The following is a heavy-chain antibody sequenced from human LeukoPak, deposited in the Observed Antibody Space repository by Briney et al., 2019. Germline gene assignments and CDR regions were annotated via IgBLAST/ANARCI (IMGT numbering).Heavy chain of an antibody. CDR3: AKDLFFGEGGPCWFDP. Sequence: GRSLRLSCEASGFTFSSYGMHWVRQAPGKGLEWVAVISSDGSNKYYADTVKGRFTISRDNAKNTLYLQMNSLRTEDTAVYYGAKDLFFGEGGPCWFDPWGQGTLVTVSS. CDR2: ISSDGSNK. CDR1: GFTFSSYG. J-gene: IGHJ5*02. V-gene: IGHV3-30*18. D-gene: IGHD3-10*01.